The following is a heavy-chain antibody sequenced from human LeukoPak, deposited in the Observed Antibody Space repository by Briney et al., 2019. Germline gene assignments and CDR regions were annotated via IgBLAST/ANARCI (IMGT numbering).Heavy chain of an antibody. Sequence: GGSLRLSCAASGFTFSTYYMSWVRQAPGTGLEWVANIKQDGSEKYYVDSVKGRFTISRDNAKNSLYLQMNSLRAEDTAVYYCARGYYDSSGYSNPFDYWGQGTLVTVSS. CDR1: GFTFSTYY. D-gene: IGHD3-22*01. CDR2: IKQDGSEK. J-gene: IGHJ4*02. CDR3: ARGYYDSSGYSNPFDY. V-gene: IGHV3-7*03.